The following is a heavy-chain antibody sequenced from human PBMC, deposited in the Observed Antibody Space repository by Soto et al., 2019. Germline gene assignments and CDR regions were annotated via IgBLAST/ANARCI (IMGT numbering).Heavy chain of an antibody. CDR2: ISGSGGST. Sequence: VGSLRLSCAASGFTFSSYAMSWVRQAPGKGLEWVSAISGSGGSTYYADSVKGRFTISRDNSKNTLYLQMNSLRAEDTAVYYCAKDPYYDILTGYYNDAFDIWGQGTMVTVSS. CDR1: GFTFSSYA. CDR3: AKDPYYDILTGYYNDAFDI. D-gene: IGHD3-9*01. V-gene: IGHV3-23*01. J-gene: IGHJ3*02.